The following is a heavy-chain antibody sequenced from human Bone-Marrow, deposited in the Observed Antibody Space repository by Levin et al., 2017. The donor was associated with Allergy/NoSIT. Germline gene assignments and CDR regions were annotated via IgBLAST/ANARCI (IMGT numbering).Heavy chain of an antibody. CDR3: AAETAMFRFDY. V-gene: IGHV1-24*01. Sequence: GESLKISCKVSGYTLNEMSVHWVRQTPGKGLEWMGGFDPEDNKMVYAQNLQGRVTMTEDPTSDTVYMELSSLRLDDTAVYYCAAETAMFRFDYWGQGSLLTVSS. J-gene: IGHJ4*02. CDR2: FDPEDNKM. CDR1: GYTLNEMS. D-gene: IGHD3-10*02.